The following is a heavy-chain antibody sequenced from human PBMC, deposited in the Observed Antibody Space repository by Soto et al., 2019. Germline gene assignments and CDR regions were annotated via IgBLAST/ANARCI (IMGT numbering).Heavy chain of an antibody. CDR2: IDPSDSYT. CDR3: ARQSRGYSYGTPFEY. J-gene: IGHJ4*02. D-gene: IGHD5-18*01. Sequence: GESLKISCKGSGYSFTSYWISWVRQMPGKGLEWMGRIDPSDSYTNYSPSFQGHVTISADKSISTAYLQWSSLKASDTAMYYCARQSRGYSYGTPFEYWGQGTLVTVSS. V-gene: IGHV5-10-1*01. CDR1: GYSFTSYW.